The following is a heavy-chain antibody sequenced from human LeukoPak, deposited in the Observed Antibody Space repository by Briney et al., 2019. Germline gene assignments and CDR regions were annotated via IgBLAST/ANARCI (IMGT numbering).Heavy chain of an antibody. V-gene: IGHV4-59*08. CDR1: GGSISSYY. CDR2: IYYSGST. D-gene: IGHD3-22*01. CDR3: ARRMYYYDSSGYGGYWLDP. Sequence: SETLSLTCTVSGGSISSYYWSWMRQPPGKGLEWIGYIYYSGSTNYNPSLKSRVTISVDTSKNQFSLKLSSGTAADTAVYYCARRMYYYDSSGYGGYWLDPWGQGTLVTVSS. J-gene: IGHJ5*02.